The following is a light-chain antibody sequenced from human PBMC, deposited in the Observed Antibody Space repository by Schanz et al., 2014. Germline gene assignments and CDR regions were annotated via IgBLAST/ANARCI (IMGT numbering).Light chain of an antibody. CDR3: QQSHDGVWT. CDR2: AAS. V-gene: IGKV1-39*01. J-gene: IGKJ1*01. Sequence: DIQMTQSPSSVSASVGDRVTITCRASQSISSYLNWYQQKPGKAPKLLIYAASILQSGVPSRFSGSDSGTDFTLTISSLQPEDFATYFCQQSHDGVWTFGQGTTVEIK. CDR1: QSISSY.